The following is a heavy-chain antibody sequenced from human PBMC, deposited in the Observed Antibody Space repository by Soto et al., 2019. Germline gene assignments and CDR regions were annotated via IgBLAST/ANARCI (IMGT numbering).Heavy chain of an antibody. J-gene: IGHJ4*02. D-gene: IGHD6-19*01. CDR3: ARDSHGCDY. CDR2: INAGNGNT. Sequence: QVQLVQSGAEVKKPGASVKVSCKASGYTFTNYAMHWVRQAPGQRLEWMGWINAGNGNTKYSQKFQDRVTITRDTSASTDYMELSSLTSEDTAVYYCARDSHGCDYWGQGTLVTVSS. CDR1: GYTFTNYA. V-gene: IGHV1-3*01.